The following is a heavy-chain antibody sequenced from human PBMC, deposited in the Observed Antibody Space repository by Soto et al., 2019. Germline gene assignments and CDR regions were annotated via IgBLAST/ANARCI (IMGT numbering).Heavy chain of an antibody. J-gene: IGHJ4*02. D-gene: IGHD1-7*01. CDR1: RSSPRGRSYY. V-gene: IGHV4-61*01. CDR3: AGYNWNYYLDH. Sequence: TYARLPLPCSLSRSSPRGRSYYCPWLRQPPGKVLEWIWHIYHSGRTIYNPSLKSRVSISIDTSKSQFSLNRNSLSPAEPAVYYCAGYNWNYYLDHWDQVTLVTVSS. CDR2: IYHSGRT.